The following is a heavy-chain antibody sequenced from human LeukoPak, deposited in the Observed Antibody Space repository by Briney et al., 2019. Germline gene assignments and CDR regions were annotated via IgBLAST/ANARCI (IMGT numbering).Heavy chain of an antibody. CDR3: AKAANEWELLAGYFDY. J-gene: IGHJ4*02. CDR1: GFTFSSYV. D-gene: IGHD1-26*01. V-gene: IGHV3-74*03. CDR2: ISHDARIT. Sequence: GGSLRLSCAASGFTFSSYVMHWVRQAPGKGLVWVARISHDARITTYADSVKGRFTISRDNAKNTLYLQMNSLRAEDTAVYYCAKAANEWELLAGYFDYWGQGTLVTVSS.